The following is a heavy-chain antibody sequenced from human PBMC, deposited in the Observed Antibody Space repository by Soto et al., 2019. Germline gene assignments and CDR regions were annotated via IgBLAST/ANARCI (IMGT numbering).Heavy chain of an antibody. V-gene: IGHV1-69*12. CDR3: ARGGRDGYKREFAF. J-gene: IGHJ4*02. CDR2: IIPIYGPA. D-gene: IGHD1-1*01. CDR1: GGIFSSYA. Sequence: QVQLVQSGAEVKTPGSSVKVSCKTSGGIFSSYALSWVRQAPGQGLEWMGGIIPIYGPAKYTQKSQDRLTITADESTNTAYMELSSLRSEYTAVYYCARGGRDGYKREFAFWGQGTLVTVSS.